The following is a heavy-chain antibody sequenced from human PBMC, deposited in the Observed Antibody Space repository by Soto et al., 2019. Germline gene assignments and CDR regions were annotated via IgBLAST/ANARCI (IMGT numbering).Heavy chain of an antibody. CDR3: ARASYSSSTYYFDY. Sequence: QVRLVESGGGVVQPGRSLRLSCAASGFTFSSYGMHWVRQAPGKGLEWVAVIWYDGSNKYYADSVKGRFTISRDNSKNTLYLQMNSLRAEDTAVYYCARASYSSSTYYFDYWGQGTLVTVSS. CDR1: GFTFSSYG. V-gene: IGHV3-33*01. J-gene: IGHJ4*02. D-gene: IGHD6-6*01. CDR2: IWYDGSNK.